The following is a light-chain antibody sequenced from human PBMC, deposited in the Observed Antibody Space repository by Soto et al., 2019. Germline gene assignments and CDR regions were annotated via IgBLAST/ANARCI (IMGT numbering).Light chain of an antibody. CDR3: SSFAGSNIYV. CDR1: SSDIGGYKY. J-gene: IGLJ1*01. Sequence: QSVLTQPRSVSGSPGQSVTISCTGTSSDIGGYKYVSWYQQHPGKAPKLMIYDVSKRPSGVPNRFSGSKSGNTASLTISGLQAEDEADYYCSSFAGSNIYVFGTGTKLTVL. V-gene: IGLV2-11*01. CDR2: DVS.